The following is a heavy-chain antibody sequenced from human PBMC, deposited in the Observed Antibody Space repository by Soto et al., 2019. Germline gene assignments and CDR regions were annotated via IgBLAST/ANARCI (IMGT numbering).Heavy chain of an antibody. Sequence: VQLVESGGGVVQPGRSLRLSCAASGFTFSSYGMHWVRQAPGKGLEWVAVISYDGSNKYYADSVKGRFTISRDNSKNTLYLQMNSLRAEDTAVYYCAKGGLALTYWGQGTLVTVSS. V-gene: IGHV3-30*18. CDR1: GFTFSSYG. CDR3: AKGGLALTY. D-gene: IGHD6-19*01. CDR2: ISYDGSNK. J-gene: IGHJ4*02.